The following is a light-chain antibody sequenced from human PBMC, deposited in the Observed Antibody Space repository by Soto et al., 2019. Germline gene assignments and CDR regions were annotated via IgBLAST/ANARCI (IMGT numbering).Light chain of an antibody. V-gene: IGKV1-13*02. J-gene: IGKJ4*01. CDR2: DAS. Sequence: AIQLTQSPSSLSASVGDRVTITCRASQGISSALAWYQQKPGKAPKLLIYDASSLGSGVPSRFSGSGSGTDCTLTISSLQPEDFATYYCQQFNSYPPLTFGGGTKVEIK. CDR3: QQFNSYPPLT. CDR1: QGISSA.